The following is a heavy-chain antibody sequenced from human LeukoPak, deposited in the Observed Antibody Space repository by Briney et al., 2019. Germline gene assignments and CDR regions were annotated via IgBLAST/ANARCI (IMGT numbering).Heavy chain of an antibody. CDR3: AREGSSSSWFDY. J-gene: IGHJ4*02. V-gene: IGHV3-21*01. Sequence: GGSLRLSCAASGFTFSSYSMNWVRQAPGKGLEWVSSISTSSSYKKYGDSVKGRFTISRDNPKNSLYLQMNSLRAEDTAVYYCAREGSSSSWFDYWGQGTQVTVSS. CDR2: ISTSSSYK. D-gene: IGHD6-13*01. CDR1: GFTFSSYS.